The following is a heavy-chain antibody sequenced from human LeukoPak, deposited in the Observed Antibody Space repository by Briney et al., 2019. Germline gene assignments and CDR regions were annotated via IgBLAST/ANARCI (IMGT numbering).Heavy chain of an antibody. CDR1: GFTFSSYW. CDR3: ARAGLRRSFDY. D-gene: IGHD3-10*01. Sequence: GGSLRLSCAAPGFTFSSYWMSWVRQAPGKGLEWVATIKQDGSEKYYVDSVKSRFTISRDNAKNSLYLQMNSLRAEDTAVYYCARAGLRRSFDYWGQGTLVTVSS. CDR2: IKQDGSEK. V-gene: IGHV3-7*01. J-gene: IGHJ4*02.